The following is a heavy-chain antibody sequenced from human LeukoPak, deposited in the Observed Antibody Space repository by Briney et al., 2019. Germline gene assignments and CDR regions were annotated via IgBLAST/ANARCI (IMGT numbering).Heavy chain of an antibody. V-gene: IGHV3-33*08. CDR2: IWFDGSNK. CDR3: ATDRGYFDY. J-gene: IGHJ4*02. Sequence: GGSLRLSCAASGFTFSSYGMHWVRQAPGKGLEWVAVIWFDGSNKYFAGSVKGRFTISRDNSKNTLYLQMNSLRAEDTAVYYCATDRGYFDYWGQGTLVTVSS. CDR1: GFTFSSYG.